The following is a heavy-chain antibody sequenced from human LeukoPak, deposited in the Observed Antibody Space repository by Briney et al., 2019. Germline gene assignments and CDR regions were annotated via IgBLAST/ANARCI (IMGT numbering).Heavy chain of an antibody. D-gene: IGHD3-10*01. CDR1: GYTFNKHR. J-gene: IGHJ6*02. Sequence: SVKVSCKASGYTFNKHRISWVRQAPGQGLEWMAWISPYNGDTYHTQNLQGRVTVTTDTSTSTDYMELRSLRYDDTAVYDCARELDTKVRYYNCMDVWGQGTTVSVSS. V-gene: IGHV1-18*01. CDR2: ISPYNGDT. CDR3: ARELDTKVRYYNCMDV.